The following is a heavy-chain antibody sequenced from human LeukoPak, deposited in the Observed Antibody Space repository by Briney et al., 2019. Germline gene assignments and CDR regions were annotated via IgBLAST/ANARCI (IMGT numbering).Heavy chain of an antibody. V-gene: IGHV3-9*01. D-gene: IGHD3-22*01. J-gene: IGHJ4*02. CDR2: ISWNSGNI. CDR3: AKGEGSMIVN. CDR1: GFTFHDYA. Sequence: GRSLRLSCAASGFTFHDYAMHWVRQAPAKGLEWVSGISWNSGNIGYADSVKGRFTISRDNAKNSLYLQMNSLRAEDTALYYCAKGEGSMIVNWGQGTLVTVSS.